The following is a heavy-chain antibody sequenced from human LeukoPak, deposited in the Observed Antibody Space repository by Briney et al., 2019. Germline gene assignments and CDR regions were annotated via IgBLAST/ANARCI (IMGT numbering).Heavy chain of an antibody. CDR3: ASGSTHFGY. CDR1: GFTFSSYA. Sequence: GRSLRLSCAASGFTFSSYAMHWVRQAPGKGLEWVAVISYDGSNKYYADSVKGRFTISRDNSKNTLYLQMNSLRAEDTAVYYCASGSTHFGYWGQGTLVTVSS. CDR2: ISYDGSNK. D-gene: IGHD1-26*01. V-gene: IGHV3-30-3*01. J-gene: IGHJ4*02.